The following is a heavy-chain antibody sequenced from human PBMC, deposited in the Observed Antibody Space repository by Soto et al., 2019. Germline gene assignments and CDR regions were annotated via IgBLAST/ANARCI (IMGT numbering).Heavy chain of an antibody. CDR1: GYTFTSYA. CDR3: ARGPDRSVADYYYYGMDV. CDR2: INAGNGNT. D-gene: IGHD2-15*01. V-gene: IGHV1-3*01. J-gene: IGHJ6*02. Sequence: GASVKVSCKASGYTFTSYAMHWVRQAPGQRLEWMGWINAGNGNTKYSQKFQGRVTITRDTSASTAYMELSSLRSEDTAVYYCARGPDRSVADYYYYGMDVWGQGTTVTVSS.